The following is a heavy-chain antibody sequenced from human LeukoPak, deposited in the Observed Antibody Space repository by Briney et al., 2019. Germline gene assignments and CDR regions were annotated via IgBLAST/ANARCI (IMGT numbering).Heavy chain of an antibody. Sequence: ASVKVSCKASGYTFTSSSMNWVRHAPEQGLEWMGWINTNTENPTYAQGFTGRFVFSLDTSVSTAYLQISSLKAEDTAVYYCARVAIFGLYNWFDPWGQGTLVTVSS. D-gene: IGHD3/OR15-3a*01. V-gene: IGHV7-4-1*02. CDR3: ARVAIFGLYNWFDP. CDR1: GYTFTSSS. J-gene: IGHJ5*02. CDR2: INTNTENP.